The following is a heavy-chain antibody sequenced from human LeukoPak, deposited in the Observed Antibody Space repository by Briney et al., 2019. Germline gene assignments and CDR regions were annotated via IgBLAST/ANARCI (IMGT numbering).Heavy chain of an antibody. J-gene: IGHJ4*02. CDR3: ARSNPYSSGWYRRDY. CDR2: INHSGST. CDR1: GGSFSGYY. Sequence: PSETLSLTCAVYGGSFSGYYWSWIRQPPGKGLEWIGEINHSGSTNYNPSLKSRVTISVDTSKNQFSLKLSSVTAADTAVYYCARSNPYSSGWYRRDYXGQGTLVTVSS. V-gene: IGHV4-34*01. D-gene: IGHD6-19*01.